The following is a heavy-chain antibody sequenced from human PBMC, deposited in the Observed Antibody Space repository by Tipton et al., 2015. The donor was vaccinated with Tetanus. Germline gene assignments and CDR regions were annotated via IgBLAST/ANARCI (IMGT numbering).Heavy chain of an antibody. V-gene: IGHV4-31*03. J-gene: IGHJ6*02. D-gene: IGHD3-9*01. CDR2: IYYSGST. Sequence: TLSHTCTVSGGSISSGGYYWSWIRQHPGKGLEWIGYIYYSGSTYYNPSLKSRVTISVDTSKNQFSLKLSSVTAADTAVYYCARDRYYDILTGYYGVGVDRLYGMDVWGQGTTVTVSS. CDR3: ARDRYYDILTGYYGVGVDRLYGMDV. CDR1: GGSISSGGYY.